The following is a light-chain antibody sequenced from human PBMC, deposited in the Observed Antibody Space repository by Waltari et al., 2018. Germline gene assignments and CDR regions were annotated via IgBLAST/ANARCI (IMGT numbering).Light chain of an antibody. CDR1: QGISTY. CDR3: QQLNSYQWT. J-gene: IGKJ1*01. Sequence: IQLTQSPSSLSASVGDRVTITFRASQGISTYLAWYQQKPGKAPKLLIYAASTVQSGVPSRFSVSAAGTDFTLTISSLQPEDFATYYCQQLNSYQWTFGQGTKVEIK. V-gene: IGKV1-9*01. CDR2: AAS.